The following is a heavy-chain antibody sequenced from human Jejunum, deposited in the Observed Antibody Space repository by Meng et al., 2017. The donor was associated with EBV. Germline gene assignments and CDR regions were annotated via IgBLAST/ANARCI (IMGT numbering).Heavy chain of an antibody. V-gene: IGHV3-30-3*01. CDR1: GFRFSSYV. CDR3: ARDHSPSD. Sequence: QVQLLESGGGVVEPGRSLRLSCAASGFRFSSYVMHWVRQAPGKGPEWVALISYDETNTYYADSVRGRFTISRDNSKNTLYLQMNSLRAEDTAVYYCARDHSPSDWGQGTLVTVAS. J-gene: IGHJ4*02. CDR2: ISYDETNT.